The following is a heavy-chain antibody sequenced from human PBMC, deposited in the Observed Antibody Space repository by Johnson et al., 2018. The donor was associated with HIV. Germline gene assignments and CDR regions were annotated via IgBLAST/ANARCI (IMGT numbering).Heavy chain of an antibody. Sequence: QVQLVESGGDVVQPGRSLRLSCAASGFTFSSYGIHWVHQAPGKGLEWVAVISYDGSNKYYADSVKGRFTISRDNAKNSLYLQMNSLRAEDTAVYYCAKEHGYLRVWCSADAFDMWGQGTLVAVSS. CDR3: AKEHGYLRVWCSADAFDM. V-gene: IGHV3-30-3*01. J-gene: IGHJ3*02. CDR2: ISYDGSNK. D-gene: IGHD5-24*01. CDR1: GFTFSSYG.